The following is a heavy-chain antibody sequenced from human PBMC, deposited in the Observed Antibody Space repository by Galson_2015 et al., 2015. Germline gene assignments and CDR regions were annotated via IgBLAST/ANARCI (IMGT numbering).Heavy chain of an antibody. CDR2: IFDYGTT. V-gene: IGHV4-30-2*01. D-gene: IGHD1-26*01. J-gene: IGHJ4*02. Sequence: TLSLTCAVSGGSISSGGYSWTWIRQPPGKGLGWIGYIFDYGTTYYNPPLQSRVTISVDTSKNQFSLNLTSVTAADTAVYYCARNSGSYADSWGQGILVTVS. CDR1: GGSISSGGYS. CDR3: ARNSGSYADS.